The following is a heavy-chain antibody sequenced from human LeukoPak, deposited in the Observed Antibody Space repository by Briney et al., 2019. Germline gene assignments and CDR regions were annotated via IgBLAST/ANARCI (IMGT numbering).Heavy chain of an antibody. CDR1: RFSFSNYW. J-gene: IGHJ4*02. D-gene: IGHD3-10*01. Sequence: PGGSLRLACAASRFSFSNYWMHWVRQAPGKGLVWVSRVKSDRSNPSYADSVKGRFTISRDNAGNMLYLQMNTLGAEDTAVYYCARDIVSGSGSLDYWGRGTLVTVSS. CDR3: ARDIVSGSGSLDY. V-gene: IGHV3-74*01. CDR2: VKSDRSNP.